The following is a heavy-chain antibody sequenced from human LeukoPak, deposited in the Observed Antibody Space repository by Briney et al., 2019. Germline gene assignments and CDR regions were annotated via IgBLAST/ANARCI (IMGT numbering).Heavy chain of an antibody. J-gene: IGHJ5*02. Sequence: PSETLSLTCVVSGTSISPFYWSWIRQPPGKGLEWIGYILHNGSTNYNPSLKSRVTISVDTSKNQLSLKVRSVTAADTAVYYCARHLTSHDPWGQGVLVTVSS. CDR1: GTSISPFY. D-gene: IGHD2-21*02. CDR3: ARHLTSHDP. V-gene: IGHV4-59*08. CDR2: ILHNGST.